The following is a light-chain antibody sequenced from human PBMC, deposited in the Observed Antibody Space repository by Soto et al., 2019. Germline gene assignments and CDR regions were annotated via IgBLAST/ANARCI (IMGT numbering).Light chain of an antibody. CDR3: QQYNNWPPTWT. Sequence: EIVMTQSPATLSVSPGERATLSCRASQSVSSNLAWYQQKPGQAPRLLIYGASTRATGIPARFSGSGSGTVFTLTISGLQSEDFAVYYCQQYNNWPPTWTFGQGTKVEIK. CDR1: QSVSSN. CDR2: GAS. V-gene: IGKV3-15*01. J-gene: IGKJ1*01.